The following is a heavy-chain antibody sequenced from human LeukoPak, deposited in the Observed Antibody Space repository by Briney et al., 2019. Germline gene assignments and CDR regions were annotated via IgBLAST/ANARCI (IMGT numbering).Heavy chain of an antibody. Sequence: SGGSLRLSCAASGFTFSNYAMTWVRQAPGKGLEWVSGISGSGASTYYADSAKGRFTISRDNSKITLYLQMDSLRAEDTAMYYCAKAPNSGGNCYDASDVWGQGTMVTVSS. J-gene: IGHJ3*01. CDR1: GFTFSNYA. V-gene: IGHV3-23*01. CDR3: AKAPNSGGNCYDASDV. D-gene: IGHD2-15*01. CDR2: ISGSGAST.